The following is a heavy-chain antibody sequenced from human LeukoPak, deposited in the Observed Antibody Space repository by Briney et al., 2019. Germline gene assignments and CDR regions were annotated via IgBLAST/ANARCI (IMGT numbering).Heavy chain of an antibody. J-gene: IGHJ4*02. Sequence: ASVKVSCKASGSTFTDYYMHWVRQAPGQGLEWMGWINPNSGGTNFAQKFQGRVTMTRDTSISTAYMELSRLRSDDTAVYYCARDSAHYDFWSGYSAWFDYWGQGTLVTVSS. D-gene: IGHD3-3*01. V-gene: IGHV1-2*02. CDR1: GSTFTDYY. CDR2: INPNSGGT. CDR3: ARDSAHYDFWSGYSAWFDY.